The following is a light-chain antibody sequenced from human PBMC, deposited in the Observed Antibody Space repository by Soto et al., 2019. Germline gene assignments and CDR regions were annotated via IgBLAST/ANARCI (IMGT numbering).Light chain of an antibody. Sequence: DIQMTQSPSSVSASVGDRVTITCRASQGITNWLAWYQQRPGKAPKLLIYAASGLPSGVPSRFSGSGSGTEFTLTISSLQSEDFAVYYCQQYNNWPPITFGQGTRLEIK. CDR1: QGITNW. V-gene: IGKV1-12*01. CDR2: AAS. J-gene: IGKJ5*01. CDR3: QQYNNWPPIT.